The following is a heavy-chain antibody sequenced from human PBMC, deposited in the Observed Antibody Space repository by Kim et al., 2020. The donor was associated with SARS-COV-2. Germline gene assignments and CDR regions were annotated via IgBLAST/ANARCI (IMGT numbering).Heavy chain of an antibody. CDR2: ISYDGSNK. V-gene: IGHV3-30*04. Sequence: GGSLRLSCPASGFSFSSYAMHWVRQAPGKGLEWVAVISYDGSNKYYADSVKGRFTISRDNSKNTLYLQMNSLRAEDTAVYYCARDGPNSSGWSNYFDYWGQGSLVTVSS. D-gene: IGHD6-19*01. J-gene: IGHJ4*02. CDR3: ARDGPNSSGWSNYFDY. CDR1: GFSFSSYA.